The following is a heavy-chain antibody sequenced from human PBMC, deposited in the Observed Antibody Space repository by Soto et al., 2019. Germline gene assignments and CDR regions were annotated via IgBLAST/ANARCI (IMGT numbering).Heavy chain of an antibody. D-gene: IGHD1-1*01. CDR1: GYTFTSYD. J-gene: IGHJ4*02. CDR2: MNPNTGNS. CDR3: ARRAETNGRNGFGADKYYFDF. Sequence: SVKVSFKASGYTFTSYDIYWVRQATGQGLEWMGWMNPNTGNSGYAQNFQGRVTMTSDTSISTAHMELSSLRSEDTAVYYCARRAETNGRNGFGADKYYFDFWGQGTLVTVSS. V-gene: IGHV1-8*01.